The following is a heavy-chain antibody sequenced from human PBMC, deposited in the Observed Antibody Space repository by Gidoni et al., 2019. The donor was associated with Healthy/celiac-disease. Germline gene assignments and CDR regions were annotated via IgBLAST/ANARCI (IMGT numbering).Heavy chain of an antibody. V-gene: IGHV4-61*02. D-gene: IGHD6-6*01. CDR3: ARGGDSSSSAGFLL. J-gene: IGHJ4*02. CDR1: GGSISGGSYY. Sequence: QVQLQESGPGLVKPSQTLSLTCPVSGGSISGGSYYWSWSRQPAGKGLEWIGRIYTSGSTHYNPSLKSRVTISVDTSKNQFSLKLSSVTAADTAVYYCARGGDSSSSAGFLLWGQGTLVTVSS. CDR2: IYTSGST.